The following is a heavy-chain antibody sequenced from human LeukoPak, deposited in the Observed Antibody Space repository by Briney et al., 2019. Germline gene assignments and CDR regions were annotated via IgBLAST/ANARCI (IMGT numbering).Heavy chain of an antibody. CDR1: GESFSGYF. CDR3: ARGRLQLWSFPLPYNHYAIDV. CDR2: SNHFGST. Sequence: SETLSLTCAVSGESFSGYFWTWLRQPPGKGLEWIGESNHFGSTDYNPSLKSRVTISVDTSKKQFSLNVRSVTDADTAVYFCARGRLQLWSFPLPYNHYAIDVWGQGTTVTVSS. D-gene: IGHD5-18*01. V-gene: IGHV4-34*01. J-gene: IGHJ6*02.